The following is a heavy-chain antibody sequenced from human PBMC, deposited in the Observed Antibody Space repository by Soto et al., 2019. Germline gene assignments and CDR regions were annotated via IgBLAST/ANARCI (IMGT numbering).Heavy chain of an antibody. CDR3: ARDAADTPMVY. Sequence: QVQLVQSGAEVRKPGSSVKVSCKSSGGIFRSNAISWVRQSPGQGLEWMGAIIPQFPTPYYAQKFQGRVTITADESTSTAYMALNSLRSDDTAVYFCARDAADTPMVYWGQGTLLTVSS. CDR2: IIPQFPTP. CDR1: GGIFRSNA. V-gene: IGHV1-69*01. D-gene: IGHD5-18*01. J-gene: IGHJ4*02.